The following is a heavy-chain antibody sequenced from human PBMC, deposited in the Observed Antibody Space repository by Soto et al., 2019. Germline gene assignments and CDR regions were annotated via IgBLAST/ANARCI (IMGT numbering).Heavy chain of an antibody. CDR3: ARVHMITFGGVFFSWYFVY. J-gene: IGHJ4*01. CDR1: GGSISSGGYS. Sequence: SETLSLTCAVSGGSISSGGYSWSWIRQPPGKGLEWIGYIYHSGSTYYNPSLKSRVTISVDRSKNQFSLKLSSVTAADTAVYYCARVHMITFGGVFFSWYFVYWRHVTLVPVSS. CDR2: IYHSGST. D-gene: IGHD3-16*01. V-gene: IGHV4-30-2*01.